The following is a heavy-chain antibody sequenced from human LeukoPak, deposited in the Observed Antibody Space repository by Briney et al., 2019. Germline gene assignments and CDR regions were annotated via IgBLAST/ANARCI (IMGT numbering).Heavy chain of an antibody. D-gene: IGHD6-13*01. CDR3: AKDHPPYSSSWSFDY. CDR2: IRYDGSNK. Sequence: PGGSLRLSCAASGFTFSSYGMHWVRQAPGKGLEWVAFIRYDGSNKYYADSVKGRFTISRDNSKNTLYLQMNSLRAEDTAVYYCAKDHPPYSSSWSFDYWGQGTLVTVSS. CDR1: GFTFSSYG. J-gene: IGHJ4*02. V-gene: IGHV3-30*02.